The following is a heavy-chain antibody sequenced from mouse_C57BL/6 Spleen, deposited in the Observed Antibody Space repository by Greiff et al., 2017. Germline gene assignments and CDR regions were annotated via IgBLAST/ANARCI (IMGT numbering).Heavy chain of an antibody. Sequence: EVQLVESGGGLVQPGESLKLSCESNEYEFPSHDMSWVRKTPEKRLELVAAIYSDSGSTYYPDTMERRFIISRDNTNKTLYLQRSSLRSEDTALYYCARRHNGSSPYWYFDVWGTGTTVTVSS. D-gene: IGHD1-1*01. CDR3: ARRHNGSSPYWYFDV. V-gene: IGHV5-2*01. J-gene: IGHJ1*03. CDR1: EYEFPSHD. CDR2: IYSDSGST.